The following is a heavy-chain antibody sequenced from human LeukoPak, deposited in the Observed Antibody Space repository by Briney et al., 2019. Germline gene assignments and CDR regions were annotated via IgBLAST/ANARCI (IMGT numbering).Heavy chain of an antibody. D-gene: IGHD6-13*01. J-gene: IGHJ6*02. CDR3: ARDSRGYSSSWYGYYYGMDV. Sequence: PGGSLRLSCAASGFTFSSYAMSWVRQAPGKGLEWVSAISGSGGSTYYADSVKGRFTISRDNAKNSLYLQMNSLRDEDTAVYYCARDSRGYSSSWYGYYYGMDVWGQGTTVTVSS. CDR1: GFTFSSYA. CDR2: ISGSGGST. V-gene: IGHV3-23*01.